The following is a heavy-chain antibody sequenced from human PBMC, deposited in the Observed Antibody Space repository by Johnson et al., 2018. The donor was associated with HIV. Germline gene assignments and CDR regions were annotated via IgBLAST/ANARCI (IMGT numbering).Heavy chain of an antibody. J-gene: IGHJ3*01. CDR2: IWYDGSHK. CDR3: ARDYNGVFDV. D-gene: IGHD4-11*01. CDR1: EFSFSTYA. Sequence: QVQLVESGGGVVQPGRSLRLSCAASEFSFSTYAMHWVRQAPGKGLEWVALIWYDGSHKNYADSVKGRFTISRDNSKNTMSLQMNSLRAEDTAIYYCARDYNGVFDVWGQGTLVTVSS. V-gene: IGHV3-33*03.